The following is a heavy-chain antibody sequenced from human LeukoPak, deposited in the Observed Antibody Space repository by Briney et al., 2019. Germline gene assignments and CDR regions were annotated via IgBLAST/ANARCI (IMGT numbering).Heavy chain of an antibody. CDR3: AAEGHCGGDCYSDY. V-gene: IGHV1-58*02. D-gene: IGHD2-21*02. J-gene: IGHJ4*02. Sequence: ASVKVSCKASGYTFTGYYMHWVRQAPGQGLEWIGWIVVGSGNTNYAQKFQERVTITRDMSTSTAYMELSSLRSEDTAVYYCAAEGHCGGDCYSDYWGQGTLVTVSS. CDR2: IVVGSGNT. CDR1: GYTFTGYY.